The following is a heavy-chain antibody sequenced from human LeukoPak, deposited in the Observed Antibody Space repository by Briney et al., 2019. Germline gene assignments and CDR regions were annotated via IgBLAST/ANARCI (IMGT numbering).Heavy chain of an antibody. CDR1: GFTFSSYS. D-gene: IGHD6-6*01. CDR2: ISSSSSYI. CDR3: AKDISGSSGLLDY. J-gene: IGHJ4*02. V-gene: IGHV3-21*04. Sequence: GGSLRLSCAASGFTFSSYSMNWVRQAPGKGLEWVSSISSSSSYIYYADSLKGRFTISRDNAKNSLYLQMNSLRAEDTALYYCAKDISGSSGLLDYWGQGTLVTVSS.